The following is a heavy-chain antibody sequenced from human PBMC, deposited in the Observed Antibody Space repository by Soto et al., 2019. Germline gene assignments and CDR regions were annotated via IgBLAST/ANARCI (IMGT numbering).Heavy chain of an antibody. CDR3: KKPRGYNGNYSPF. D-gene: IGHD6-25*01. CDR2: ISAGASAI. J-gene: IGHJ4*02. Sequence: EVELVESGGDSVQPGGSLRLSCAVSGFSVSDSSMSWVRQAPGKGLEWIALISAGASAIYYAASLRGRFTISSDSANNSVSLQMISLRAEDTAVYYCKKPRGYNGNYSPFWGRGTLVTVSS. V-gene: IGHV3-48*04. CDR1: GFSVSDSS.